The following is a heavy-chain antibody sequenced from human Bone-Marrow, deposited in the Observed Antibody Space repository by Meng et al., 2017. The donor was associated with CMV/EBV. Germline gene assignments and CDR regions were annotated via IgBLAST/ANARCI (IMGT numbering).Heavy chain of an antibody. Sequence: ASVKVSCKASRYTFTGYYVHWVRQAPGQGLEWMGWINPNSGGTNYAQKFQGRVTMTRDTSISTAYMELSRLTSDDTAVYYCARPYDFWSGYLNGMDVWGQGTTVTVSS. CDR1: RYTFTGYY. D-gene: IGHD3-3*01. CDR2: INPNSGGT. CDR3: ARPYDFWSGYLNGMDV. V-gene: IGHV1-2*02. J-gene: IGHJ6*02.